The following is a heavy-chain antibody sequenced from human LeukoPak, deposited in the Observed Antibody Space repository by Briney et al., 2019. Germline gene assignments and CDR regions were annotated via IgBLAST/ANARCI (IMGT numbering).Heavy chain of an antibody. CDR1: GYTFTDHY. CDR2: IKPNTGGT. J-gene: IGHJ2*01. CDR3: AREAVTGRGYFDL. V-gene: IGHV1-2*02. Sequence: ASVKVSCKASGYTFTDHYMHWVRQAPGQGFEWMGWIKPNTGGTHYAQKFQGRVTMTTDTSISTAYMELSSLTSDDTAVYYCAREAVTGRGYFDLWGRGTLVTVSS. D-gene: IGHD6-19*01.